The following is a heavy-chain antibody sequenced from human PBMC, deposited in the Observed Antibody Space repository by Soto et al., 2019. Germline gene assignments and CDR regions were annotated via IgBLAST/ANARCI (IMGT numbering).Heavy chain of an antibody. V-gene: IGHV6-1*01. CDR1: GDSVSSNSAA. CDR3: ARYSFESSGPHDAFDI. D-gene: IGHD3-22*01. CDR2: AYYRSKWYN. Sequence: PSQTLSLTCAISGDSVSSNSAAWNWIRQSPSRGLEWLGRAYYRSKWYNDYAVSVKSRITINPDTSKNQFSLQLNSVTPEDTAVYYCARYSFESSGPHDAFDIWGQGTMVIVSS. J-gene: IGHJ3*02.